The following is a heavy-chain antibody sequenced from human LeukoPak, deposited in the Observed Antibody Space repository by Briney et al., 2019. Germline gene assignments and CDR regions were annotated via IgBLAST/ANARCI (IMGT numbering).Heavy chain of an antibody. J-gene: IGHJ4*02. V-gene: IGHV4-31*03. D-gene: IGHD6-19*01. CDR3: ARMVTVAGNGEDFDY. CDR1: GGSISSGGYY. CDR2: IYYSGST. Sequence: PSETLSLTCTVSGGSISSGGYYWSWIRQHPGKGLEWIGYIYYSGSTYYNPSLKSRVTISVDTSKNQFSLKLSSVTAADTAVYYCARMVTVAGNGEDFDYWGQGTLVTVSS.